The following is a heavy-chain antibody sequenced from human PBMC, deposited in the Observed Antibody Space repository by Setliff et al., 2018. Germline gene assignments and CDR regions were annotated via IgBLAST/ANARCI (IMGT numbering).Heavy chain of an antibody. CDR2: MFYFGNT. J-gene: IGHJ4*02. CDR1: GDSISSSGFY. D-gene: IGHD1-26*01. Sequence: SETLSLTCPVSGDSISSSGFYWGWICQPPGKGLEWLGSMFYFGNTYYNPSLKRRVTISVDTSKNQFSLKLSSVTAEDTAVYFCARDGSVRGVDEYFDYWGQGTLVTVSS. CDR3: ARDGSVRGVDEYFDY. V-gene: IGHV4-39*07.